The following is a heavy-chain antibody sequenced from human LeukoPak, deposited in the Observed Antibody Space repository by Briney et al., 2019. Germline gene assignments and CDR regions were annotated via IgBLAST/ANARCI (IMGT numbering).Heavy chain of an antibody. CDR3: ARDSGTGAFDI. V-gene: IGHV4-59*01. D-gene: IGHD1-1*01. Sequence: SETLSLTCTVSGGSISSYYWSWIRQPPGKGLEWIGYIYYSGSTNYNPSLKSRVTISVDTSKNQFSLKLSSVTAADTAVYYCARDSGTGAFDIWGQGTMVTVSS. CDR1: GGSISSYY. CDR2: IYYSGST. J-gene: IGHJ3*02.